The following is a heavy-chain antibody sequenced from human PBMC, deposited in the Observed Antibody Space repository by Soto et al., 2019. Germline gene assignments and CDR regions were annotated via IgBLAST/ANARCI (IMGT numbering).Heavy chain of an antibody. J-gene: IGHJ6*02. CDR2: MYHSGST. D-gene: IGHD1-26*01. CDR1: GGSISSGGYS. V-gene: IGHV4-30-2*01. CDR3: AKEGGNHYYYYAMDV. Sequence: SETLSLTCAVSGGSISSGGYSWSWIRQPPGKGLEWIGYMYHSGSTYYNPSLKSRVTISIDTSKNLFSLQLNSVTPEDTAVYYCAKEGGNHYYYYAMDVWGQGTTVTVSS.